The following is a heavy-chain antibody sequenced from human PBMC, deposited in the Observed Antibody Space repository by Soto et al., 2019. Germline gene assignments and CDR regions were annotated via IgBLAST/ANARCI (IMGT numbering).Heavy chain of an antibody. CDR2: ISDSGST. V-gene: IGHV3-23*01. D-gene: IGHD2-2*03. CDR3: AKVWGESGDCTRTSCRYCVDY. J-gene: IGHJ4*02. Sequence: EVQLLESGGGLVQPGGSLRLSCEASGFTFSSYALSWVRQTPGKGLEWVSTISDSGSTYYADSVKGRFTISRDNSKNTLYLQMNSLSAENTAVYYCAKVWGESGDCTRTSCRYCVDYWGQGALVTVSS. CDR1: GFTFSSYA.